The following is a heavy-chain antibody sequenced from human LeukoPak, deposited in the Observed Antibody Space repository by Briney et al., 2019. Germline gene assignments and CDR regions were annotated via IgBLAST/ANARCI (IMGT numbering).Heavy chain of an antibody. Sequence: SETLSLTCTVSGGSISNSTYYWAWIRQPPGKGLEWIASIFYSGTTYYNPSLKSRITISVDTSKNQFSPKLSSVTAADTAVYYCARELPSRNWFDPWGQGTLVTVSS. D-gene: IGHD3-10*01. CDR1: GGSISNSTYY. V-gene: IGHV4-39*02. CDR2: IFYSGTT. CDR3: ARELPSRNWFDP. J-gene: IGHJ5*02.